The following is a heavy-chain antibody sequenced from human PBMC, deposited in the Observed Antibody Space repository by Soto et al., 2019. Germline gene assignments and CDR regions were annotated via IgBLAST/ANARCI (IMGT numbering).Heavy chain of an antibody. CDR2: ILQTGHT. V-gene: IGHV4-4*02. Sequence: QVQLQESGPGLVKPSGTLTLTCAVSGDSFSGPNWWTWVRQPPGKGLEWIGHILQTGHTDYSPSLSSRLTISIETSKREFSLNLTSVTATDTAVSYCARSPRRVGGKWYLDYWGQGALVTVSS. D-gene: IGHD2-15*01. CDR1: GDSFSGPNW. J-gene: IGHJ4*02. CDR3: ARSPRRVGGKWYLDY.